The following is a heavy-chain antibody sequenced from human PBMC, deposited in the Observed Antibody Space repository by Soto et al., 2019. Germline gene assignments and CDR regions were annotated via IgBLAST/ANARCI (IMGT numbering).Heavy chain of an antibody. CDR2: INPSGGST. CDR1: GYTFTSYY. V-gene: IGHV1-46*01. CDR3: ARDRMIVVVSNWFDP. J-gene: IGHJ5*02. Sequence: QVQLVQSGAEVKKPGASVKVSCKASGYTFTSYYMHWVRQAPGQGLEWMGIINPSGGSTTYAQKFHGRVTLTRDTSTNTVYMELSSLKSEDTAVYYCARDRMIVVVSNWFDPWGQGTLVTVSS. D-gene: IGHD3-22*01.